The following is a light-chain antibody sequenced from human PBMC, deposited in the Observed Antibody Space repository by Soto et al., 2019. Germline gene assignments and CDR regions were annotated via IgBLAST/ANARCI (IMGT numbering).Light chain of an antibody. J-gene: IGKJ1*01. CDR2: GAS. CDR1: QGISNN. CDR3: QKYDSAPLT. V-gene: IGKV1-27*01. Sequence: DIPMTQSPSSLSASVGDSVTITCRASQGISNNLAWYQQKPGKVPKLLIYGASTLQSGVPSRFSGSRSGTDFTLTISSLQPEDVATYYCQKYDSAPLTFGQGTKVDFK.